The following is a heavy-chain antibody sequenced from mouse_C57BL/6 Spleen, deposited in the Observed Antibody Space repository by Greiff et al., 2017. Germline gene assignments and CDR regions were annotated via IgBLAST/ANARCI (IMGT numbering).Heavy chain of an antibody. CDR1: GFNIKDDY. V-gene: IGHV14-4*01. CDR2: IDPENGAT. D-gene: IGHD1-1*01. J-gene: IGHJ3*01. CDR3: TTLVDYYGSSPCAY. Sequence: VQLQQSGAELVRPGASVKLSCTASGFNIKDDYMHWVKQRPEQGLEWIGWIDPENGATEYASKFQGKATLTADTSSNTAYLQLSSLTSEDTAVYYGTTLVDYYGSSPCAYWGQGTLVTVSA.